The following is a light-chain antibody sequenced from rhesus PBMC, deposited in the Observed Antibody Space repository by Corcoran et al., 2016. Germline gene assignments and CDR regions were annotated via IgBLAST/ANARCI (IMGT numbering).Light chain of an antibody. Sequence: DIVMIQTPLSLSVTLGEPASISCRSSQSLLHSDGNTYLYWFLQKQGQSPQLLMSLVSKRASGVPDKFSGSGSGTDFTLKISRMGAEDVGVFYCMQALRSPYSFGQGTKVEIK. CDR3: MQALRSPYS. CDR2: LVS. V-gene: IGKV2-82*03. CDR1: QSLLHSDGNTY. J-gene: IGKJ2*01.